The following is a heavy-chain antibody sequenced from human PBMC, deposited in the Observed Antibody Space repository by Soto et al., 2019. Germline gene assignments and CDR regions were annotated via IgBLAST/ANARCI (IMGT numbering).Heavy chain of an antibody. V-gene: IGHV3-7*02. CDR3: TTGGPGYPLGFDY. CDR2: IKPDGSEK. Sequence: GGSLRLSCAASGFTFSSHWMCWVRQAPGKGLEWVANIKPDGSEKWYVDSGKGRFTISRDNAKNSLYLQMNSLRAEDTAVYYCTTGGPGYPLGFDYWGQGTLVTVSS. CDR1: GFTFSSHW. J-gene: IGHJ4*02. D-gene: IGHD3-9*01.